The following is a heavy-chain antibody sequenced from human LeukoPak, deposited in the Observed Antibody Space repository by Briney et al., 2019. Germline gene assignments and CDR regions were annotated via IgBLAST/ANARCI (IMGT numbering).Heavy chain of an antibody. CDR2: IYANGDT. CDR3: ARETRIRGVSVRESHYFYXYGMDV. J-gene: IGHJ6*02. V-gene: IGHV4-4*07. Sequence: SDTLSLTCTVSGGSIDNFYWTWIRQPAGRGLEWIGRIYANGDTNYNPSLRSRLTLSVATSRNQFSLSLTSVTAADTAVYYCARETRIRGVSVRESHYFYXYGMDVWGQGTTVIVSS. CDR1: GGSIDNFY. D-gene: IGHD3-10*01.